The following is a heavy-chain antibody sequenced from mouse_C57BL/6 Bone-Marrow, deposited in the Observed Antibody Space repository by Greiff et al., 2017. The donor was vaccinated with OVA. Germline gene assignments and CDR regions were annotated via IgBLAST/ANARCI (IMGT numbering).Heavy chain of an antibody. J-gene: IGHJ3*01. CDR3: ARGDYVGPWFAC. CDR1: GFNIKNTY. Sequence: EVQLQESVAELVRPGASVKLSCTASGFNIKNTYMHWVKQRPEQGLEWIGRVDPANGDTKYAQKFQGKATITADTSSNTAYLQLSSLTSEDTSFCYSARGDYVGPWFACWGKVTLVTVSA. D-gene: IGHD2-4*01. CDR2: VDPANGDT. V-gene: IGHV14-3*01.